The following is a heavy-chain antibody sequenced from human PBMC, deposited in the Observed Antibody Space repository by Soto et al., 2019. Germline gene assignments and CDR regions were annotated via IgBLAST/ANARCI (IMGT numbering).Heavy chain of an antibody. Sequence: GGSLRLSCAASGFTFSSYAMSWVRQAPGKGLEWVSAISGSGGSTYYADSVKGRFTISRDNSKNTLYLQMNSLRAEDTAVYYCAKETTVTRDYYYYYGMDAWGQGTTVTVSS. V-gene: IGHV3-23*01. CDR1: GFTFSSYA. CDR3: AKETTVTRDYYYYYGMDA. J-gene: IGHJ6*02. CDR2: ISGSGGST. D-gene: IGHD4-17*01.